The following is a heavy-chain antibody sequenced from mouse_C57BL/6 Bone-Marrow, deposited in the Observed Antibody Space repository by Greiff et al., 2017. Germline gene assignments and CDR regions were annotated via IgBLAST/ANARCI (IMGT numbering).Heavy chain of an antibody. CDR1: GYTFTSYW. Sequence: QVQLQQPGAELVRPGSSVKLSCKASGYTFTSYWMDWVKQRPGQGLEWIGNIYPSDSETHYNQKFKDKATLTVDKSSSTAYMQLSSLTAEDSAVYYCARDDYYGSSPGWYFDVWGTGTTVTVSS. D-gene: IGHD1-1*01. CDR2: IYPSDSET. J-gene: IGHJ1*03. V-gene: IGHV1-61*01. CDR3: ARDDYYGSSPGWYFDV.